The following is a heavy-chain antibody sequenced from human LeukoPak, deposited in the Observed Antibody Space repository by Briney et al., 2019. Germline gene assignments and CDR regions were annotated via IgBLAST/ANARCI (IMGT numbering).Heavy chain of an antibody. Sequence: PGGSLRLSCAASGFTFSSYAMSWVRQAPGKGLEWVSAISGSGGSTYYADSVKGRFTISRDNSKNTLYLQMNSLRAEDTAVYCCAKGVWRDYYYYYMDVWGKGTTVTVSS. J-gene: IGHJ6*03. CDR3: AKGVWRDYYYYYMDV. D-gene: IGHD3-3*01. CDR1: GFTFSSYA. CDR2: ISGSGGST. V-gene: IGHV3-23*01.